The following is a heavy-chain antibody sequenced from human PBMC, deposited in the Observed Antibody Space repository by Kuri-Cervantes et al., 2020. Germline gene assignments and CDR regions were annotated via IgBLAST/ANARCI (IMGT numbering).Heavy chain of an antibody. J-gene: IGHJ6*02. Sequence: ETLSPTCAVSGFTFSSYSMNWVRQAPGKGTEWVSSISSSSSYIYYADSVKGRFTISRDNAKNSLYLQMNSLRAEDTAVYYCAKVYRGGREGMDVWGQGTTVTVSS. V-gene: IGHV3-21*01. D-gene: IGHD3-16*01. CDR2: ISSSSSYI. CDR1: GFTFSSYS. CDR3: AKVYRGGREGMDV.